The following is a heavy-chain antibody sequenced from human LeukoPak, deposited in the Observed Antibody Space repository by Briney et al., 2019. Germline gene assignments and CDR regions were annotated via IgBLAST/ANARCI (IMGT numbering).Heavy chain of an antibody. Sequence: GASVKVSFKASGYTFTGYYMHWVRQAPGQGLEWMGWINPNSGGTNYAQKFQGWVTMTRDTSISTAYMELSRLRSDDTAVYYCARGFPGAYYDSSGYYSNWFDPWGQGTLVTVSS. J-gene: IGHJ5*02. CDR2: INPNSGGT. D-gene: IGHD3-22*01. V-gene: IGHV1-2*04. CDR3: ARGFPGAYYDSSGYYSNWFDP. CDR1: GYTFTGYY.